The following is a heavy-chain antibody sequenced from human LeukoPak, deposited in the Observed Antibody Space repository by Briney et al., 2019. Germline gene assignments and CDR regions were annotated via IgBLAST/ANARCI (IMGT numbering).Heavy chain of an antibody. CDR2: ISSSGSTI. Sequence: GGSLRLSCAASGFTFSSYEMNWVRQAPGKGLEWVSYISSSGSTIYYADSVKGRSTISRDNAKNSLFLQMSSLRAEDTAVYYCARDKRLSGSSTDDAFDIWGQGTVVTVSS. V-gene: IGHV3-48*03. CDR3: ARDKRLSGSSTDDAFDI. D-gene: IGHD1-26*01. CDR1: GFTFSSYE. J-gene: IGHJ3*02.